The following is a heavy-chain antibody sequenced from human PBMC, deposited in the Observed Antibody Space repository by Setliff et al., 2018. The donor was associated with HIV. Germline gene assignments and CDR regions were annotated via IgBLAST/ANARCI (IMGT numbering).Heavy chain of an antibody. V-gene: IGHV4-30-4*08. CDR2: IYYSGST. CDR3: ARVLPYDSTGFLLYYFDN. J-gene: IGHJ4*02. CDR1: GGSISSIDYY. D-gene: IGHD3-22*01. Sequence: SETLSLTCTVSGGSISSIDYYWSWIRQPPGKGLEWIGYIYYSGSTYYNPSLKSRVTISVDTSKNQFSLKLSSVTAADTAVYYCARVLPYDSTGFLLYYFDNWGQGTLVTVSS.